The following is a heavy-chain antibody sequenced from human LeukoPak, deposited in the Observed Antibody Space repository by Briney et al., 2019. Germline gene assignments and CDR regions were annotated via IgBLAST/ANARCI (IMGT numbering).Heavy chain of an antibody. V-gene: IGHV3-23*01. Sequence: GGSPRLSCAASGFTFSSYAMSWVRQAPGKGLEWVSAISGSGGSTYYADSVKGRFTISRDNSKNTLYLQMNSLRAEDTAVYYCASYDFWSGFGYYWGQGTLVTVSS. CDR2: ISGSGGST. D-gene: IGHD3-3*01. J-gene: IGHJ4*02. CDR1: GFTFSSYA. CDR3: ASYDFWSGFGYY.